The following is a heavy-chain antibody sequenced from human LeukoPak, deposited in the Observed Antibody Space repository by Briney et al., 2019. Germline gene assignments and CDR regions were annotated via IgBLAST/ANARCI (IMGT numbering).Heavy chain of an antibody. CDR2: IYYSGST. Sequence: SQTLSLTCTVSGGSISRGDYYWSWIRQPPGKGLEWIGYIYYSGSTYYNPSLTIPVTIAVDTSKQQFSLKLSSVTAADTAVYYCARAGSDIGVVPNRSDPWGHGTLVTASS. CDR1: GGSISRGDYY. J-gene: IGHJ5*02. V-gene: IGHV4-30-4*08. CDR3: ARAGSDIGVVPNRSDP. D-gene: IGHD2-2*01.